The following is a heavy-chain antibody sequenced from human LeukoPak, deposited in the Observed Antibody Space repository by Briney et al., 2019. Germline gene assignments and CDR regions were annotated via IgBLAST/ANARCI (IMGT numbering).Heavy chain of an antibody. CDR1: GGSFSAYY. D-gene: IGHD2-21*02. V-gene: IGHV4-34*01. CDR3: ARGGFYCGGDCYVDY. J-gene: IGHJ4*02. CDR2: INHSGST. Sequence: SETQSLTCAVYGGSFSAYYWSWIRQPPGKGLEWIGEINHSGSTNYNPSLKSRVTISVDTSKNQFSLKLSSVTAADTAVYYCARGGFYCGGDCYVDYWGQGTLVTVSS.